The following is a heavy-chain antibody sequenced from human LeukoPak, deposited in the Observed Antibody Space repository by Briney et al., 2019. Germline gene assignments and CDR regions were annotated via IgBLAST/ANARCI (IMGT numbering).Heavy chain of an antibody. D-gene: IGHD3-3*01. Sequence: GGSLRLSCAASGFTFSDYWMTWVRQAPGKGLEWVANIKQDGSEGYYVDSVKGRFTVSRDNAKSSLYLQLNSLRAEDTAVYYCAATNYDFWSGYSLLGMFDYWGQGTLVTVSS. CDR2: IKQDGSEG. CDR3: AATNYDFWSGYSLLGMFDY. CDR1: GFTFSDYW. V-gene: IGHV3-7*01. J-gene: IGHJ4*02.